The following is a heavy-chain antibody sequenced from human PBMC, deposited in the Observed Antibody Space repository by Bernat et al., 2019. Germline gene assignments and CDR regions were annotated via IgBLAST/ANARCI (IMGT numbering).Heavy chain of an antibody. Sequence: QVQLVESGGGVVQPGRSLRLSCAASGFTFSSYGMHWVRQAPGKGLEWVAVISYDGSNKYYAASEKGRFTISRDNSKNTLYLQMNSLRAEDTAVYYCAKDRGVFYYYGMDVWGQGTTVTVSS. CDR3: AKDRGVFYYYGMDV. CDR1: GFTFSSYG. J-gene: IGHJ6*02. D-gene: IGHD1-26*01. V-gene: IGHV3-30*18. CDR2: ISYDGSNK.